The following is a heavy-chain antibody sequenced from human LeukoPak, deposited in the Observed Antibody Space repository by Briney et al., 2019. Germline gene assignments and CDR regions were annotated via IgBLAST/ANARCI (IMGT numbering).Heavy chain of an antibody. CDR1: GFTFSSYW. V-gene: IGHV3-74*01. CDR2: IKSDGSST. J-gene: IGHJ1*01. Sequence: GGSLRLSCAGSGFTFSSYWMHWVRQAPGKGLVWVSRIKSDGSSTSYADSVKGRFTIARDNAKNTLYLQMNSLRPEDTAVYYCARNDYLEDWGQGTLITVPS. CDR3: ARNDYLED.